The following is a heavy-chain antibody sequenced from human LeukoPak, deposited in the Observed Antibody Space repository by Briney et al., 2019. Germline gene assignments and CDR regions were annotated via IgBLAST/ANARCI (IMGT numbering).Heavy chain of an antibody. CDR2: INPNSGGT. Sequence: ASVKVSCKASGYTFTGYYMHWVRQAPGQGLEWMGWINPNSGGTNYAQTFQGRVTMTRDTSISTAYMELSRLRSDDTAVYYCARVTYDIGALNWGQGTLVTVSS. D-gene: IGHD3-9*01. CDR3: ARVTYDIGALN. V-gene: IGHV1-2*02. J-gene: IGHJ4*02. CDR1: GYTFTGYY.